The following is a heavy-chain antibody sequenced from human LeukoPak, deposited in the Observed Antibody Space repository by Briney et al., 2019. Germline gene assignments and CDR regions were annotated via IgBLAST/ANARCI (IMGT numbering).Heavy chain of an antibody. CDR3: ARLVVSSWYHEVLLGRDY. CDR1: GGSISSSSYY. Sequence: SETLSLTCTVSGGSISSSSYYWGWIRQPPGKGLEWIGSIYYSGSTYYNPSLKSRVTISVDTSKNQFSLKLSSVTAADTAVYYCARLVVSSWYHEVLLGRDYWGQGTLVTVSS. J-gene: IGHJ4*02. CDR2: IYYSGST. D-gene: IGHD6-13*01. V-gene: IGHV4-39*01.